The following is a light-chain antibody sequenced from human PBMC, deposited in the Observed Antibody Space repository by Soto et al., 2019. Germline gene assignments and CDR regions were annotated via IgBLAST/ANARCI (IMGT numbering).Light chain of an antibody. CDR2: GAS. Sequence: EIVLTQSPGTLSSSPGERATLSCRASQIVTSNYLAWYQQKPGQAPRLLIFGASIRAAGLPDRFSGSGSGTDFTLTISRLEPEDVAVYYCQQYGSSPGTVGQGTKVEIK. CDR1: QIVTSNY. J-gene: IGKJ1*01. V-gene: IGKV3-20*01. CDR3: QQYGSSPGT.